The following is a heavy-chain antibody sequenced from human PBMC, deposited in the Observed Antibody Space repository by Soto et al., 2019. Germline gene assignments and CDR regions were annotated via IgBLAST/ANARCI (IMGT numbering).Heavy chain of an antibody. CDR2: ISAYNGNT. J-gene: IGHJ4*02. V-gene: IGHV1-18*01. CDR1: GYTFASYA. Sequence: QVQLVQSGAEVKKPGASVKVSCKASGYTFASYAISWMRQAPGQGLEWMGWISAYNGNTNYAQKLQGRVTMTTDTSRTTAYMELTRLRSDDTAVYYCASDPPPPDYWGQGTLVTVSS. CDR3: ASDPPPPDY.